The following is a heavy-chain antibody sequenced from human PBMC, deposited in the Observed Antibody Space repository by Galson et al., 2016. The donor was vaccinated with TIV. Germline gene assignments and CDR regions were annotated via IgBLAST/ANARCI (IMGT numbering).Heavy chain of an antibody. CDR1: GFPLSTSGES. D-gene: IGHD3-16*01. CDR3: AVARGGGYNFDS. V-gene: IGHV2-5*02. CDR2: IYWDGDK. J-gene: IGHJ4*02. Sequence: PALVKPTQTLTLTCAFSGFPLSTSGESVAWVRQPPGRALEWLALIYWDGDKRYSPSLKSRLTITKDTSKKQVVLTMANMDPLDTATYYCAVARGGGYNFDSWGQGTLVTVSS.